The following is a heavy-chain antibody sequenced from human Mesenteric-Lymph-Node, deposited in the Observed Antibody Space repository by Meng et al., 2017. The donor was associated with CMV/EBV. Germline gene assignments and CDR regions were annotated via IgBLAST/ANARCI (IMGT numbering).Heavy chain of an antibody. CDR2: INPSSGGT. J-gene: IGHJ4*02. CDR3: AREGCSTTNCYYYFDY. Sequence: SGYSFTGYYIHWVRQAPGQGLEWVGRINPSSGGTNFEQKFQGRVTMARDTSISTAYMELSRLRSDDTAVYYCAREGCSTTNCYYYFDYWGQGTLVTVSS. V-gene: IGHV1-2*06. D-gene: IGHD2-2*01. CDR1: GYSFTGYY.